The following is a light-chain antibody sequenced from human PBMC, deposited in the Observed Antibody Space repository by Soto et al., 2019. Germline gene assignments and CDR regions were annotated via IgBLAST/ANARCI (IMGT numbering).Light chain of an antibody. CDR2: ATS. Sequence: DIPLTQSPSFLSAYVGDRVTINCRASQGIRNYLAWYQQKPGKAPKLLISATSTLQGGVPSRFSGSGTATEFTLTISSLQPEDVATYYCQHSHSYPLTFGGGTEVEIK. CDR3: QHSHSYPLT. CDR1: QGIRNY. J-gene: IGKJ4*01. V-gene: IGKV1-9*01.